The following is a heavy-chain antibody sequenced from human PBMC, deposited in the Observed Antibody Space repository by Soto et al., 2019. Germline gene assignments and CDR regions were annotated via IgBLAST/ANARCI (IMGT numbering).Heavy chain of an antibody. CDR1: GGSFSGYY. CDR2: INHSGST. V-gene: IGHV4-34*01. CDR3: ARGVAVAGFRYFDL. J-gene: IGHJ2*01. Sequence: QVQLQQWGAGLLKPSETLSLTCAVYGGSFSGYYWSWIRQPPGQGLEWIGEINHSGSTNYNPSLTSRVTISVDTSKNQFSLKRSSVTAAVTSVYFCARGVAVAGFRYFDLWGRGTLFTVSS. D-gene: IGHD6-19*01.